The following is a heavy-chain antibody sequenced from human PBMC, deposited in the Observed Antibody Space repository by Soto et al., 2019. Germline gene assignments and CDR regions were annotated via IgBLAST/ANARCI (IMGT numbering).Heavy chain of an antibody. CDR2: IIPIFGKT. CDR3: ARAYYYDTSGYHESLDY. D-gene: IGHD3-22*01. V-gene: IGHV1-69*13. J-gene: IGHJ4*01. CDR1: GGTFSNYI. Sequence: SSVKVSCKSSGGTFSNYIINWVRQAPGQGLEWMGGIIPIFGKTNYAQKFQGRVTIKADESTSTAYMELRSLRSEDTAVYYCARAYYYDTSGYHESLDYWGQ.